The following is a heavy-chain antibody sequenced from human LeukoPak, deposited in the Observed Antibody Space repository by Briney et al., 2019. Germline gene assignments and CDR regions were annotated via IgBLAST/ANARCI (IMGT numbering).Heavy chain of an antibody. CDR3: ARDTSGWYFES. CDR1: GGSINSYY. Sequence: PSETLSLTCTVSGGSINSYYWSWIRQPPGKGLEWIAYIYYSGGSTNYNPSLKSRVTISVDTSKNQFSLRLTSVTAADTAVYYCARDTSGWYFESWGQGTLVTVSS. CDR2: IYYSGGST. D-gene: IGHD6-19*01. J-gene: IGHJ4*02. V-gene: IGHV4-59*01.